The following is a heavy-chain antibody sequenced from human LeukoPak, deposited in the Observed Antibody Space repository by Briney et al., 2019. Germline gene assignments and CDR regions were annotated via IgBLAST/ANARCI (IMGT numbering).Heavy chain of an antibody. CDR3: AKPIRGGDAFEI. CDR1: GFTFSSYA. V-gene: IGHV3-23*01. D-gene: IGHD3-10*01. Sequence: GGSLRLSCAASGFTFSSYAMSWVRQAPGKGLQWVSAISGSGGSTYYADSVKGRFTISRDNSKNTLYLQMNSLRAEDTAVYYCAKPIRGGDAFEIWGQGTMVTVSS. CDR2: ISGSGGST. J-gene: IGHJ3*02.